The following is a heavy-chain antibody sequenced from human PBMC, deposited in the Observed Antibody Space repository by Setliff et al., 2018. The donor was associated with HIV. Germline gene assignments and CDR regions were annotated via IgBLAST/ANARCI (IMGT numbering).Heavy chain of an antibody. J-gene: IGHJ4*02. CDR3: VRGSGYYYFDN. Sequence: SLRLSCAASGFTFSSYWMHWVRQAPGKGLVWVFGMNTDGSSTRYADSVKGRFTISRDNAKNMLYLQRNSLSADDTAVYYCVRGSGYYYFDNWGQGALVTVSS. CDR2: MNTDGSST. CDR1: GFTFSSYW. V-gene: IGHV3-74*01. D-gene: IGHD3-22*01.